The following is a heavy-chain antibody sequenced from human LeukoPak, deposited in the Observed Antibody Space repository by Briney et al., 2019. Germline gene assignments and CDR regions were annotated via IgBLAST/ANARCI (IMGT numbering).Heavy chain of an antibody. CDR1: GYSFTSYW. CDR2: IYPGDSDT. V-gene: IGHV5-51*01. CDR3: ARWVVVTAIVDY. Sequence: HGESLQISCKGSGYSFTSYWIGWVRQLPGKGLEWMGIIYPGDSDTRYSPSFQGQVTISADKSISTAYLQWSSLKASDTAMYYCARWVVVTAIVDYWGQGTLVTVSS. D-gene: IGHD2-21*02. J-gene: IGHJ4*02.